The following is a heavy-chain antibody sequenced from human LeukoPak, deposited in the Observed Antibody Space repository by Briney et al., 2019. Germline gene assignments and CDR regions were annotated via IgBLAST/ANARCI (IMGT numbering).Heavy chain of an antibody. J-gene: IGHJ6*02. CDR2: FDPEDGET. CDR1: GYTLTELS. CDR3: ATSPTYYDSTTPYYYYGMDV. V-gene: IGHV1-24*01. Sequence: ASVKVSCKGSGYTLTELSMHWVRQAPGKGLEWMGGFDPEDGETIYAQKFQGRVTMTEDTSTDTAYMELSSLRSEDTAVYYCATSPTYYDSTTPYYYYGMDVWGQGTTVTVSS. D-gene: IGHD3-3*01.